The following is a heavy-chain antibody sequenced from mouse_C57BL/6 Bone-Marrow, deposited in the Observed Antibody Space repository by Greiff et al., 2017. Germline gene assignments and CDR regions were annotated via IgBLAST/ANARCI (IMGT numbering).Heavy chain of an antibody. V-gene: IGHV1-50*01. CDR1: GYTFTSYW. Sequence: VQLQQPGAELVKPGASVKLSCKASGYTFTSYWMQWVKQRPGQGLEWIGEIDPSDSYTNYNQKFKGKATLPVDTSSSPAYMQLSSLTSEDSAVYYCARFGLGSDYWGQGTTLTVSS. J-gene: IGHJ2*01. D-gene: IGHD3-3*01. CDR3: ARFGLGSDY. CDR2: IDPSDSYT.